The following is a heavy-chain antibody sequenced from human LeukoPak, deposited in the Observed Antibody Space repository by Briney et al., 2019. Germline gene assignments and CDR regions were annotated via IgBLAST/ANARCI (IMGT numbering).Heavy chain of an antibody. CDR2: IYPGDSDT. CDR1: GYSFTSYW. CDR3: ARTYDSSGYYYPNWFDP. Sequence: GESLKISCKGSGYSFTSYWIGWVRQMPGKGLEWMGIIYPGDSDTRYSPSFQGQVTISADKSISTAYLQWSSLKASDTAMYYCARTYDSSGYYYPNWFDPWGQGTLVAVSS. V-gene: IGHV5-51*01. J-gene: IGHJ5*02. D-gene: IGHD3-22*01.